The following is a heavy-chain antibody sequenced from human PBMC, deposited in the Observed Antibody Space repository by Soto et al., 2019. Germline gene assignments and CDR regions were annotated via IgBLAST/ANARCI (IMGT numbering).Heavy chain of an antibody. Sequence: SETLSLTCTVSGGSISSYYWSWIRQPPGKGLERIWEINHSGSTNYNPSLKSRVTISVDTSKNQFSLKLSSVTAADTAVYYCARVSGIYYYGMDVWGQGTTVTVSS. CDR1: GGSISSYY. V-gene: IGHV4-34*01. D-gene: IGHD3-10*01. CDR2: INHSGST. J-gene: IGHJ6*02. CDR3: ARVSGIYYYGMDV.